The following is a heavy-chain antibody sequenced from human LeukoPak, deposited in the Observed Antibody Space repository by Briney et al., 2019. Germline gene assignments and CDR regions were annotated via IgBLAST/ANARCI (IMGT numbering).Heavy chain of an antibody. Sequence: WSLRLSCAASGFTFTSYSMSWVRQAPGKGLELRSVISCRWGTTYYADSVKGRFTIPRDNSKNTLYLQMNSQSAGDPAVYYRAKDQVCAAGLVRGVMFDYWGQGSLVTVSS. V-gene: IGHV3-23*01. D-gene: IGHD3-10*01. CDR1: GFTFTSYS. J-gene: IGHJ4*02. CDR3: AKDQVCAAGLVRGVMFDY. CDR2: ISCRWGTT.